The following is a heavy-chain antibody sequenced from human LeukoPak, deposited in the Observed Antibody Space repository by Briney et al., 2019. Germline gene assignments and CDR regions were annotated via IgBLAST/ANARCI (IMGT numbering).Heavy chain of an antibody. Sequence: SETLSLTCAVYGGSFSGYYWSWIRQPPGKGLEWIGEINHSGSTNYNPSPKSRVTISVDTSKNQFSLKLSSVTAADTAVYYCAREGRGYSGYARYWGQGTLVTVSS. CDR3: AREGRGYSGYARY. J-gene: IGHJ4*02. D-gene: IGHD5-12*01. CDR2: INHSGST. V-gene: IGHV4-34*01. CDR1: GGSFSGYY.